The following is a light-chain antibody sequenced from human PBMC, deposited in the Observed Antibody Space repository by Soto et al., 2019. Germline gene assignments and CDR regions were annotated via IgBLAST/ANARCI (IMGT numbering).Light chain of an antibody. CDR3: SSYTSSSTPLGV. V-gene: IGLV2-14*01. Sequence: QSALTQPASVSGSPGQSITISCTGTSSDVGGYNYVSWYQQHPGKAPKLMIYDVSNRPSGVSNRFSGSKSGNTASLTISGLQAEDEADYYCSSYTSSSTPLGVFGTGTKLTVL. CDR1: SSDVGGYNY. J-gene: IGLJ1*01. CDR2: DVS.